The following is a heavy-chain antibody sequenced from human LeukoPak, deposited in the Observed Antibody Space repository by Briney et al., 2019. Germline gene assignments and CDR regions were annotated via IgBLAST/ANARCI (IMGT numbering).Heavy chain of an antibody. CDR1: GFTVSRNY. CDR2: IYSGGRT. J-gene: IGHJ4*02. Sequence: PGGSLRLSCAASGFTVSRNYMSWVRQAPGKGLEWVSVIYSGGRTYYADSVKGRFTISRDNSKNTLYLQMNRLRAEDTAAYYCARAGPSSSWHQFDYWGQGTLVTVSS. CDR3: ARAGPSSSWHQFDY. V-gene: IGHV3-66*01. D-gene: IGHD6-13*01.